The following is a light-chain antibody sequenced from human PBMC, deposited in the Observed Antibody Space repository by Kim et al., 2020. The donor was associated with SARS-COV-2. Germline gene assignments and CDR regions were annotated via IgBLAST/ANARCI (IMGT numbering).Light chain of an antibody. CDR1: QSVSSY. Sequence: SPGERAPLSCRASQSVSSYLAWYQQNPGQAPRLLIYDASNRATGIPARFSGSGSGTDFTLTISSLEPEDFAVYYCQQRSNWPPLTFGGGTKVDIK. J-gene: IGKJ4*01. CDR3: QQRSNWPPLT. V-gene: IGKV3-11*01. CDR2: DAS.